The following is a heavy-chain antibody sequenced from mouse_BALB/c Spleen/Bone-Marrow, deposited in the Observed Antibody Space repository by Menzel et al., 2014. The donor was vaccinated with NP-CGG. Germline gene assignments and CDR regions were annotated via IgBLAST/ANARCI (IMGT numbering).Heavy chain of an antibody. J-gene: IGHJ4*01. V-gene: IGHV2-9*02. CDR1: GFSLSIYA. Sequence: VHLVESGPGLVAPSQNLSITCTVSGFSLSIYAIHWVRQPPGKGLEWLGVIWAGGYTNYNSALMSRLSIRKDNSKSXVFLKLISLQTDDTAMYFCARDPPGTLDTMDYWGQGTSVTVSS. D-gene: IGHD4-1*01. CDR2: IWAGGYT. CDR3: ARDPPGTLDTMDY.